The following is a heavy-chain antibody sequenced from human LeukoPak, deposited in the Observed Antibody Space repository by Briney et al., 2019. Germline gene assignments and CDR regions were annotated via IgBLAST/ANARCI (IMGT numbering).Heavy chain of an antibody. Sequence: VKVSCKASGGTFSSYAISWVRQAPGQGLEWMGGIIPMFGTANYAQKFQGRVTMTRDMPTSRVYMELSSLRSEDTAVYYCARASLYGSFGYWGQGTLVTVSS. CDR2: IIPMFGTA. CDR3: ARASLYGSFGY. CDR1: GGTFSSYA. V-gene: IGHV1-69*13. D-gene: IGHD2/OR15-2a*01. J-gene: IGHJ4*02.